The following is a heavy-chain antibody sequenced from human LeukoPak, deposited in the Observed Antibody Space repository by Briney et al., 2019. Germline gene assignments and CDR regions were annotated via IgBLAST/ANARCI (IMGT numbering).Heavy chain of an antibody. J-gene: IGHJ4*02. CDR3: ARAYYDILTGYPEVDY. CDR1: GFTFSSYW. CDR2: INSDGSST. Sequence: GGSLRLSCAASGFTFSSYWMHWVRQAPGKGLVWVSRINSDGSSTNYADSVKGRLTISRDNAKNTLYLQMNSLRAEDTAVYYCARAYYDILTGYPEVDYWGQGTLVTVSS. V-gene: IGHV3-74*01. D-gene: IGHD3-9*01.